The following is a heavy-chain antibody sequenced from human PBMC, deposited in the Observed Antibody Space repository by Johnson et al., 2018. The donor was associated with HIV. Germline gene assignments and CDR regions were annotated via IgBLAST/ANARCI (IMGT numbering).Heavy chain of an antibody. CDR1: GFTFDDYA. CDR2: ISWNSGSI. J-gene: IGHJ3*02. CDR3: ATDRGGAFDI. D-gene: IGHD3-16*01. Sequence: VQLVESGGGLVQPGRSLRLSCAASGFTFDDYAMHWVRQAPGKGLEWVSGISWNSGSIGYADSVKGRFTISRDNAKNSLYLQMNSLIAEDTAVYYCATDRGGAFDIWGQGTMVTVSS. V-gene: IGHV3-9*01.